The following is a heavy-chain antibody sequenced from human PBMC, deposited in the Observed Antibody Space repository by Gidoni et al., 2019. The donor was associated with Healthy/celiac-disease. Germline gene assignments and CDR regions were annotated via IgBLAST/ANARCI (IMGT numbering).Heavy chain of an antibody. CDR3: TRDADYYYDSSGYSPYYFDY. CDR2: IRSKAYGGTT. J-gene: IGHJ4*02. V-gene: IGHV3-49*05. CDR1: GFTFGDYA. D-gene: IGHD3-22*01. Sequence: EVQLVESGGGLVKPGRSLRLSCTASGFTFGDYAMSWFRQAPGKGLECVGFIRSKAYGGTTEYAASVKGRFTISRDDSKSIAYLQMNSLKTEDTAVYYCTRDADYYYDSSGYSPYYFDYWGQGTLVTVSS.